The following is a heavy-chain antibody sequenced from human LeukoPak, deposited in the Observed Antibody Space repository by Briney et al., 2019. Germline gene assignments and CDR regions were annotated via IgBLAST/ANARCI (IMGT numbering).Heavy chain of an antibody. CDR3: ARDLGYCTNGVCYTGSNWFDP. D-gene: IGHD2-8*01. CDR1: GFTFDDYG. V-gene: IGHV3-20*04. Sequence: GGSLRLSCAASGFTFDDYGMSWVRQAPGKGLEWVSGINWNGGSTGYADSVKGRFTISRDNAKNSLYLQMNSLRAEDTALYYCARDLGYCTNGVCYTGSNWFDPWGQGTLVTVSS. J-gene: IGHJ5*02. CDR2: INWNGGST.